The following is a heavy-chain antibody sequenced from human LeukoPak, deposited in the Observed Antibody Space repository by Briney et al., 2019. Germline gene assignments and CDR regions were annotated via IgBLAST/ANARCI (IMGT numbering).Heavy chain of an antibody. Sequence: ASVKVSCKASGYTFTSYYMHWVRQAPGQGLEWMGIINPSGGSTSYAQKFQGRVTMTRDTSTSTVYMELSSLRSEDTAVYYCARDSNGVGYYYGMDVWGQGTTVTVSS. D-gene: IGHD2-8*01. CDR2: INPSGGST. J-gene: IGHJ6*02. V-gene: IGHV1-46*01. CDR3: ARDSNGVGYYYGMDV. CDR1: GYTFTSYY.